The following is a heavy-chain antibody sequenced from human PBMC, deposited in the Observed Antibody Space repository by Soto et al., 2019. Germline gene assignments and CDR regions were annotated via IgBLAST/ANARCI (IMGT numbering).Heavy chain of an antibody. CDR2: IYYSGST. CDR1: GGSISSYY. D-gene: IGHD3-3*01. V-gene: IGHV4-59*01. CDR3: ARDVRDVPDYDFWSGYYWGWFDP. J-gene: IGHJ5*02. Sequence: QVQLQESGPGLVKPSETLSLTCTVSGGSISSYYWSWIRQPPGKGLEWIGYIYYSGSTNYNPSLKSRVTISVDTSKNQFSLKLSSVTAADTAVYYCARDVRDVPDYDFWSGYYWGWFDPWGQGTLVTVSS.